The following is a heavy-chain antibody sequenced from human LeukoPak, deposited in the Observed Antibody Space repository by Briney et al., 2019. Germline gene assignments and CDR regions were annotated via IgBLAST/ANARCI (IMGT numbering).Heavy chain of an antibody. J-gene: IGHJ4*02. D-gene: IGHD1-26*01. V-gene: IGHV3-7*01. CDR2: MKQDGSET. CDR1: GFTFSNYW. CDR3: ARVSLGYYFDY. Sequence: GGSLRLSCAASGFTFSNYWMSWVRQAPGKGLEWVANMKQDGSETYYADSVKGRFTISRDNAKNSLYLQMNSLRAEDTAVYYCARVSLGYYFDYWGQGTLVTVSS.